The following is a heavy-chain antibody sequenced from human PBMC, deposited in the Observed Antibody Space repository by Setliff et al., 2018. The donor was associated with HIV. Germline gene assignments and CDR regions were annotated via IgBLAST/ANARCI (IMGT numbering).Heavy chain of an antibody. CDR1: GYSISSGYY. CDR3: ASEAWTSYRSSSGYYY. V-gene: IGHV4-38-2*02. CDR2: IYHSGIT. J-gene: IGHJ4*02. D-gene: IGHD6-6*01. Sequence: SETLSLTCTVSGYSISSGYYWGWIRQPPGKGLEWIGSIYHSGITYYNSSLRSRVTISVDTSKNQFSLKLSSVTAADTAVYYCASEAWTSYRSSSGYYYWGQGTLVTVSS.